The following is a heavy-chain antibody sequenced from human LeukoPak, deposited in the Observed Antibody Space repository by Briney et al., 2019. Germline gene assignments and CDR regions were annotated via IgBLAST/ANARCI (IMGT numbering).Heavy chain of an antibody. D-gene: IGHD3-22*01. CDR1: GFTFSNVY. CDR3: ARDDANYYDSSGYSRQGLFDY. Sequence: GGSLRLSCAASGFTFSNVYMSWVRQAPGKGLEWVSSISSSSSYTDYADSVKGRFTISRDNAKNSLYLQMNSLRVEDTAVYYCARDDANYYDSSGYSRQGLFDYWGQGTLVTVSS. V-gene: IGHV3-11*06. CDR2: ISSSSSYT. J-gene: IGHJ4*02.